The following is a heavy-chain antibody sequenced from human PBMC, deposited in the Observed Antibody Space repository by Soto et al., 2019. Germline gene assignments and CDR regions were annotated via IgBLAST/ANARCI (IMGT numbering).Heavy chain of an antibody. CDR2: INTGNGNT. D-gene: IGHD5-12*01. CDR3: ASGNCGYICYHDY. V-gene: IGHV1-3*04. Sequence: ASVKVSCKPSGYAFTSYLLYWVRQAPGQRLEWMGWINTGNGNTKYSQKFQGRVTITRDTSASTAYMELSSLTSEDTAVYYCASGNCGYICYHDYWGQGSLVTVSS. CDR1: GYAFTSYL. J-gene: IGHJ4*02.